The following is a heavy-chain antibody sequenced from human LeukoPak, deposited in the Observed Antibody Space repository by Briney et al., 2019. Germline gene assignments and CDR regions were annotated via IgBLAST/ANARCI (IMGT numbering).Heavy chain of an antibody. D-gene: IGHD6-19*01. Sequence: GGSLRLSCAASGFTFSSYAMHWVRQAPGKGLEWVAVISYDGSNKYYADSVKGRFTISRDNSKNTLYLQMNSLRAEDTAVYYCATDGRQWLGQGCFDYWGQGTLVTVSS. CDR1: GFTFSSYA. CDR3: ATDGRQWLGQGCFDY. CDR2: ISYDGSNK. V-gene: IGHV3-30*04. J-gene: IGHJ4*02.